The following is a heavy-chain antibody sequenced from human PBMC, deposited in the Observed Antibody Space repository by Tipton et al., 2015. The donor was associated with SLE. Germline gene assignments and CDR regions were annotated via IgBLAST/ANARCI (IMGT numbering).Heavy chain of an antibody. CDR1: GGTFSSYT. J-gene: IGHJ3*02. CDR3: AREGGGNSYDAFDI. V-gene: IGHV1-69*04. CDR2: IIPILGIA. Sequence: QSGPEVKKPGSSVKVSCKASGGTFSSYTISWVRQAPGQGLEWMGRIIPILGIANYAQKFQGRVTITADKSTSTAYMELSSLRSEDTAVYYCAREGGGNSYDAFDIWGQGTMVTVSS. D-gene: IGHD4-23*01.